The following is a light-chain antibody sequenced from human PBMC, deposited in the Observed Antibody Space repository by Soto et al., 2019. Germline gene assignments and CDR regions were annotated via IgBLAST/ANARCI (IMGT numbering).Light chain of an antibody. CDR3: QQRNVWPPIT. Sequence: DIQMTQSPSSLSASVGDRVTITFQASQDISNYLNWYQQKPGKAPKLLIYDASNLETGVPSRFSGSGSGTEFTLTINSLEPEDFAVYYCQQRNVWPPITFGQGTRLEIK. CDR1: QDISNY. J-gene: IGKJ5*01. CDR2: DAS. V-gene: IGKV1-33*01.